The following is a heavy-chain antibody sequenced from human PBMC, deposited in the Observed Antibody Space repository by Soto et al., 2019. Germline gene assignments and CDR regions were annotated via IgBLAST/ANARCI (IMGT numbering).Heavy chain of an antibody. V-gene: IGHV3-48*02. J-gene: IGHJ4*02. CDR1: GFTFSSYS. CDR3: ARPSLPLYYDSSGYHLGLAGY. CDR2: ISSSSSTI. Sequence: GGSLRLSCAASGFTFSSYSMNWVRQAPGKGLEWVSYISSSSSTIYYADSVKGRFTISRDNAKNSLYLQMNSLRDEDTAVYYCARPSLPLYYDSSGYHLGLAGYWGQGTLVTVSS. D-gene: IGHD3-22*01.